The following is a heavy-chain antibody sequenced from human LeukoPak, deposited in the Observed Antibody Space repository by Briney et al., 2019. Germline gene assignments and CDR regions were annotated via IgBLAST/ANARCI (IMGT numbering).Heavy chain of an antibody. CDR1: GFTFSSYG. V-gene: IGHV3-23*01. CDR2: ISGSGGST. D-gene: IGHD2-15*01. Sequence: PGGSLRLSCAASGFTFSSYGMSWVRQAPGKGLEWVSAISGSGGSTYYADSVKGRFTISRDNSKNTPYLQMNSLRAEDTAVYYCAKGNTGYCSGGSCYPFDYWGQGTLVTVSS. J-gene: IGHJ4*02. CDR3: AKGNTGYCSGGSCYPFDY.